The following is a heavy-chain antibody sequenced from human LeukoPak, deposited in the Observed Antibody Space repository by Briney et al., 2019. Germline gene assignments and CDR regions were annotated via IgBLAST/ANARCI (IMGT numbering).Heavy chain of an antibody. V-gene: IGHV1-69*06. CDR1: GASFNSYA. J-gene: IGHJ3*01. CDR2: IIPIFGPA. CDR3: ARARAVAGLNAFNL. D-gene: IGHD6-19*01. Sequence: SVKVSCKASGASFNSYALNWVRQAPGQGLEWMGTIIPIFGPANYAQKFQGRVTISADKSTTTAYMELSGLGSEDTAIYYCARARAVAGLNAFNLWGQGTKVTVSS.